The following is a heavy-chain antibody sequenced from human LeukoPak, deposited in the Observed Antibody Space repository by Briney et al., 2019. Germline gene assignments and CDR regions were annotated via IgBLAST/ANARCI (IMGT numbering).Heavy chain of an antibody. CDR1: GFTFDDYA. J-gene: IGHJ4*02. CDR2: ISWNSGSI. D-gene: IGHD2-2*01. Sequence: GGSLRLSCTASGFTFDDYAMHWVRQAPGKGLEWVSGISWNSGSIDYADSVKGRFTISRDNAKNSLYLQMNSLRAEGTALYYCAKDACSSTTCSFDYWGQGTLVTVSS. CDR3: AKDACSSTTCSFDY. V-gene: IGHV3-9*01.